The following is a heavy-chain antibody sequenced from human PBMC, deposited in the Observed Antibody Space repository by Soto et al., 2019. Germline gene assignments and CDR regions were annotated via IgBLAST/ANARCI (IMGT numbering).Heavy chain of an antibody. J-gene: IGHJ4*02. CDR2: IYYSGST. V-gene: IGHV4-31*01. CDR1: GGSFSSGSDC. D-gene: IGHD4-17*01. Sequence: QVQVQDSGPGVVKPSQTLSLTCTVSGGSFSSGSDCWSGIRQHPGKGLEWIRDIYYSGSTYYNPYLRSEVTMAADTSKYEFNMKLCCVTAAVTAVYYCPVAITTVTTCHYWGQVTLVTVFS. CDR3: PVAITTVTTCHY.